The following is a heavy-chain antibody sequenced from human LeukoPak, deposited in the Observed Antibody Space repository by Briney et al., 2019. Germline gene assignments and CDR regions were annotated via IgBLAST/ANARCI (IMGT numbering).Heavy chain of an antibody. J-gene: IGHJ6*02. CDR3: ARGAVIAAADEYYYGMDV. D-gene: IGHD6-13*01. Sequence: PSETLSLTCTVSGGSISSYYWSWIRQPPGKGLQWIGYIYYNGSTNYNPSLKSRVTISVDTSKNQFSLKLSSVTAADTAVYYCARGAVIAAADEYYYGMDVWGQGTTVTVSS. CDR2: IYYNGST. CDR1: GGSISSYY. V-gene: IGHV4-59*01.